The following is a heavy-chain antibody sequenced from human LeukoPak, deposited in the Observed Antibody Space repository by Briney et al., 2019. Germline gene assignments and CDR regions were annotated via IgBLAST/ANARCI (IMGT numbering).Heavy chain of an antibody. J-gene: IGHJ4*02. D-gene: IGHD3-22*01. V-gene: IGHV1-18*01. CDR1: GFTFTHYG. CDR3: GRDFSNTSGFKVVVDY. Sequence: ASVKVSCKASGFTFTHYGITWVRQAPGQGLEWMGWISAYNGDTKYAQNVQGRVTMSTDASTSTAYMELRSLRPDDTAVYYCGRDFSNTSGFKVVVDYWGQGTLSPSPQ. CDR2: ISAYNGDT.